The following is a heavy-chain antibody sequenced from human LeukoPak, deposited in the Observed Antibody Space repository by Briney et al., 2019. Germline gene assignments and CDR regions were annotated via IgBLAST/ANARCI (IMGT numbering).Heavy chain of an antibody. D-gene: IGHD1-26*01. J-gene: IGHJ6*03. CDR1: GFTFSSYG. V-gene: IGHV3-33*01. CDR2: IWYDGSNK. CDR3: ARDRGSYDSSGYYMDV. Sequence: GGSLRLXCAASGFTFSSYGMHWVRQAPGKGLEWVAVIWYDGSNKYYADSVKGRFTISRDNSKNTLYLQMNSLRAEDTAVYYCARDRGSYDSSGYYMDVWGKGTTVTVSS.